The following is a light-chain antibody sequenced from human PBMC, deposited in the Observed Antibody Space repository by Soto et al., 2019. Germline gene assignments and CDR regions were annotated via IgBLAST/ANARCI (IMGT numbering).Light chain of an antibody. J-gene: IGLJ1*01. CDR1: SSDIGDYNY. V-gene: IGLV2-14*01. Sequence: QSVLPQPASVSGSPGQSITISCTGASSDIGDYNYVSWYQQHPGKAPKLIISEVTNRPSGVSNRFSGSKSGNTASLTISGLQAEDEADYFCCSYAGGSNVFGAGTKVTV. CDR2: EVT. CDR3: CSYAGGSNV.